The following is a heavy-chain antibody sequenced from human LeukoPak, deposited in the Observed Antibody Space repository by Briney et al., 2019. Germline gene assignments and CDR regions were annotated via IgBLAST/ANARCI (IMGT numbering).Heavy chain of an antibody. J-gene: IGHJ4*02. CDR2: INPSDGDT. D-gene: IGHD2-21*02. Sequence: EASVKVSCKASGYTFTSYYIHWVRQAPGQGLEWMGIINPSDGDTNYAQKLQGRVTMTRDMSTSTVYTEMRSLRFEDTAFYYCARVKSPYCGGDCWGFGYWGQGTLVTVSS. V-gene: IGHV1-46*01. CDR1: GYTFTSYY. CDR3: ARVKSPYCGGDCWGFGY.